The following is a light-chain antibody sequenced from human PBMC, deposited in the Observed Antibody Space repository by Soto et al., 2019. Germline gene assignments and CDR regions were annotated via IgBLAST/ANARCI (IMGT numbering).Light chain of an antibody. V-gene: IGKV3-15*01. CDR3: QQYNNWPQT. CDR1: QSVSSN. CDR2: GAS. Sequence: EIVMTQSPATLSVSPGERATLSCRASQSVSSNLAWYQQKPGQAHRLLIYGASTRATGIAARFSGSGSGTEFTLTISSLQSEDFAVYYCQQYNNWPQTLGQGTKVEIK. J-gene: IGKJ1*01.